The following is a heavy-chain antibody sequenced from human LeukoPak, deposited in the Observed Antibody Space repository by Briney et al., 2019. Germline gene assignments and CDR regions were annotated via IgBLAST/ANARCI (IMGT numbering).Heavy chain of an antibody. V-gene: IGHV3-53*01. J-gene: IGHJ4*02. CDR3: HVYCGGDCYS. CDR1: GFTVSSNS. Sequence: PGGSLRLTCTVSGFTVSSNSMSWVRQAPGKGLEWVSFIYSAGSTHYSDSVKGRFTISIDNSKNTLYLQMNSLRAEDTAVYYCHVYCGGDCYSWGQGTLVTVSS. CDR2: IYSAGST. D-gene: IGHD2-21*02.